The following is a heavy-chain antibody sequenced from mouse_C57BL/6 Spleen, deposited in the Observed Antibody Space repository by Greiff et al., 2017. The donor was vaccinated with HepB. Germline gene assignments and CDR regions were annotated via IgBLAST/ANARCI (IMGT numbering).Heavy chain of an antibody. CDR2: IYPGDGDT. V-gene: IGHV1-80*01. D-gene: IGHD2-3*01. Sequence: QVQLKESGAELVKPGASVKISCKASGYAFSSYWMNWVKQRPGKGLEWIGQIYPGDGDTNYNGKFKGKAPLTADKSSSTAYMQLSSLTSEDSAVYFCARGWEDAMDYWGQGTSVTVSS. J-gene: IGHJ4*01. CDR3: ARGWEDAMDY. CDR1: GYAFSSYW.